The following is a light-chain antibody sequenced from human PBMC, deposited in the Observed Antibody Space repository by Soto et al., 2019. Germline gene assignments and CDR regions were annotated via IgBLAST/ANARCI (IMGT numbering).Light chain of an antibody. J-gene: IGKJ2*01. CDR3: QQSFSIPYT. Sequence: DIAMTQSPSSLSASIGDRITITCRTSQNIHTYLNWYQQKPAKAPKLLISVATNLQSGVPSRFSGSGSGTNFTFTLTSLQPEDFATYFCQQSFSIPYTFGLGTKLETK. CDR1: QNIHTY. CDR2: VAT. V-gene: IGKV1-39*01.